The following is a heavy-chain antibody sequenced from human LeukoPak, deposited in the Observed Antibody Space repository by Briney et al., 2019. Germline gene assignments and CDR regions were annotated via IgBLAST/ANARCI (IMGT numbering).Heavy chain of an antibody. CDR3: ARDFSAYDTSGYRAGDC. CDR1: GFTLSSYW. J-gene: IGHJ4*02. CDR2: INSDGSST. V-gene: IGHV3-74*01. D-gene: IGHD3-22*01. Sequence: GGSPRLSCAASGFTLSSYWMHWVRHAPGKGLVWVSRINSDGSSTSYADSVKGRFTISRDNAKNTLYLQMNSLRAEDTAVYYCARDFSAYDTSGYRAGDCWGQGTLVTVSS.